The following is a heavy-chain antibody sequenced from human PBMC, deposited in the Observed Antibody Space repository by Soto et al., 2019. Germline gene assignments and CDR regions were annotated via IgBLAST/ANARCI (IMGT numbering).Heavy chain of an antibody. CDR3: AREKLVEAGDFDI. CDR1: GGSISSYY. CDR2: IYYSGST. J-gene: IGHJ3*02. V-gene: IGHV4-59*01. D-gene: IGHD2-15*01. Sequence: PSETLSLTCTVSGGSISSYYWSWIRQPPGKGLEWIGYIYYSGSTNYNPSLKSRVTISVDTSKNQFSLKLSSVTAADTAVYYCAREKLVEAGDFDIWGQGTMVTVSS.